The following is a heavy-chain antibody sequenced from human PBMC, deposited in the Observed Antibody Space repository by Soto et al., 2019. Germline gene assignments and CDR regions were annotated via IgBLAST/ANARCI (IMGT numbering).Heavy chain of an antibody. V-gene: IGHV1-24*01. CDR2: FDPEDGET. CDR1: GYTLTELS. D-gene: IGHD3-3*01. CDR3: ATRMARFLEWLLYLDY. J-gene: IGHJ4*02. Sequence: GASVKVSCKVSGYTLTELSMHWVRQAPGKGLEWVGGFDPEDGETIYAQKFQGRVTMTEDTSTDTAYMELSSLRSEDTAVYYCATRMARFLEWLLYLDYWGQGTLVTVSS.